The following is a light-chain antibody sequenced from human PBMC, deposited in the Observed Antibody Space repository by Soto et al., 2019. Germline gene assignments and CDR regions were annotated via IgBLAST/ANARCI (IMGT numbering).Light chain of an antibody. V-gene: IGLV4-69*01. CDR1: SGHSSYA. CDR2: LNSDGSH. Sequence: QSVLTQSPSASASLGASVKRTCTLSSGHSSYAIAWHQQQPEKGPRYLMKLNSDGSHSKGDGIPDRFSGSSSGAERYLTLSSLQSEDEADYYCQTWGTDIHVVFGGGTKVTVL. J-gene: IGLJ2*01. CDR3: QTWGTDIHVV.